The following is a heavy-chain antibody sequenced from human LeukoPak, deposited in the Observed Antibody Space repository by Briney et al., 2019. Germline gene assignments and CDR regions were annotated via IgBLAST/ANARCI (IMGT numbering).Heavy chain of an antibody. J-gene: IGHJ1*01. CDR2: IYYSGST. V-gene: IGHV4-39*01. D-gene: IGHD2-15*01. Sequence: PSETLSLTCTVSGGSISSNKYYWGWIRQPPGKGLEWIGSIYYSGSTYYNPTLKGRVTIFVDTSKNQFSLKLSSVTAADTAVYYCARGVVVVVAATGEAEYFQHWGQGTLATVSS. CDR3: ARGVVVVVAATGEAEYFQH. CDR1: GGSISSNKYY.